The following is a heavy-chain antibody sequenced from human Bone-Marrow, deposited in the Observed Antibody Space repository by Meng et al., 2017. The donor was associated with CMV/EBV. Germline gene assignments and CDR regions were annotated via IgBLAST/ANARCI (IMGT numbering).Heavy chain of an antibody. CDR2: IRYDGGEK. J-gene: IGHJ4*02. Sequence: GESLKISCAASGFSFSTSGMHWVRQAPGKGLEWVSFIRYDGGEKHYADSVKGRFAVSRDNSENTMFLQMSSLRVDDTAAYYCAKEIQLKPFDYWGQGTLVTVSS. CDR3: AKEIQLKPFDY. CDR1: GFSFSTSG. V-gene: IGHV3-30*02.